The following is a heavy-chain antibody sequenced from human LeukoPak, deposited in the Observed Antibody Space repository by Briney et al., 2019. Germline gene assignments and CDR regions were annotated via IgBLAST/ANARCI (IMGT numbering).Heavy chain of an antibody. CDR1: GFDFGSYA. Sequence: GGSLRLSCAASGFDFGSYAMNWVRQAPGQGLEWVSGTSGSGESSNYADSVEGRFTISRDNSKNTLYLQMNSLRAEDTAVYYCAKVQYKLLFRGFDFWGQGTTVTVSS. CDR2: TSGSGESS. CDR3: AKVQYKLLFRGFDF. J-gene: IGHJ3*01. D-gene: IGHD2-21*02. V-gene: IGHV3-23*01.